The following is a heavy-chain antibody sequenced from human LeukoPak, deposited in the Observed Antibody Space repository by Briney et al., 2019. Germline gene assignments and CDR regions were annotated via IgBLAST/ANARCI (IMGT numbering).Heavy chain of an antibody. D-gene: IGHD1-26*01. J-gene: IGHJ1*01. V-gene: IGHV3-23*01. CDR1: GFTFSSYA. CDR2: ISGSGGST. CDR3: AKDVVGATSPEYFQH. Sequence: GGSLRLSCAASGFTFSSYAMSWVRQAPGKGLEWVSAISGSGGSTYYADSVKGRFTISRDNSKNTLYLQMNSLRAEDTAVYYCAKDVVGATSPEYFQHWGQGTLVTVSS.